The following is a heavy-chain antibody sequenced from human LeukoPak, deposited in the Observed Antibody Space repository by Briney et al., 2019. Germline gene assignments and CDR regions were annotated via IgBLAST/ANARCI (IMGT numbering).Heavy chain of an antibody. D-gene: IGHD1-26*01. V-gene: IGHV1-69*01. CDR3: AREAPPTRATPLDY. CDR2: IIPIFGTA. J-gene: IGHJ4*02. Sequence: GSSVKVSCKASGGTFSSYAISWVRQAPGQGLEWMGGIIPIFGTANYAQKFQGRVTITADESTSTAYMELSSLRSEDTAVYYCAREAPPTRATPLDYWGQGTLVTVSS. CDR1: GGTFSSYA.